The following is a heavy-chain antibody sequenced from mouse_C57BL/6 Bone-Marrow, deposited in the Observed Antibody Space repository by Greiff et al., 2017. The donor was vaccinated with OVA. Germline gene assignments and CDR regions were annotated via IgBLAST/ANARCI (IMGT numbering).Heavy chain of an antibody. J-gene: IGHJ2*01. CDR2: IHPNSGST. D-gene: IGHD2-3*01. CDR1: GYTFTSYW. V-gene: IGHV1-64*01. CDR3: AAMMKGY. Sequence: QVHVKQPGAELVKPGASVKLSYKASGYTFTSYWMHWVKQRPGQGLEWIGMIHPNSGSTNYNEKFKSKATLTVDKSSSTAYMQLSSLTSEDSAVYYCAAMMKGYWGQGTTLTVSS.